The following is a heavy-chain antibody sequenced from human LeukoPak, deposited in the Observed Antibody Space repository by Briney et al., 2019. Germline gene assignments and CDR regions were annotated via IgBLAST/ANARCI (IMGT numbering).Heavy chain of an antibody. J-gene: IGHJ4*02. V-gene: IGHV3-48*01. Sequence: QTGGSLRLSCAASGFTFSSYTMNWVRQAPGKGLEWVSYISSSSSTIYYTDSVKGRFIISRDNAKNSLYLQMNSLRAEDTAVYYCATGAGRGYNLWGQGTLITVSS. CDR3: ATGAGRGYNL. D-gene: IGHD5-24*01. CDR1: GFTFSSYT. CDR2: ISSSSSTI.